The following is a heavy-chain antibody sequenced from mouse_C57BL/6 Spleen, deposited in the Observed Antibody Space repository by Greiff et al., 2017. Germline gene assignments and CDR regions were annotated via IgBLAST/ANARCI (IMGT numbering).Heavy chain of an antibody. CDR3: ARSFGSGYSWFAY. CDR1: GYTFTSYW. Sequence: VQLQQSGAELVRPGSSVKLSCKASGYTFTSYWMDWVKQRPGQGLEWIGNIYPSDSETHYNQKFKDKATLTVDKSSSTAYMQLSSLTSEDSAVYYCARSFGSGYSWFAYWGQGTLVTVSA. D-gene: IGHD3-2*02. J-gene: IGHJ3*01. V-gene: IGHV1-61*01. CDR2: IYPSDSET.